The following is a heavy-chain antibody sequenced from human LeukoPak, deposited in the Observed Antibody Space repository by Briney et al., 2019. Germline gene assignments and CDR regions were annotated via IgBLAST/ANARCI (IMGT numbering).Heavy chain of an antibody. CDR3: ARDSTRKDCSGGICQYFFDY. CDR2: IWYDGSIK. V-gene: IGHV3-33*01. Sequence: LGGSLRLSCAASGFTFGSNDMHWVRQAPGMGLEWMAIIWYDGSIKCYVDSVKGRFAISRDNSKNTLYLQMDSLRAEDTAVYYCARDSTRKDCSGGICQYFFDYWGQGTLVTVSS. J-gene: IGHJ4*02. CDR1: GFTFGSND. D-gene: IGHD2-15*01.